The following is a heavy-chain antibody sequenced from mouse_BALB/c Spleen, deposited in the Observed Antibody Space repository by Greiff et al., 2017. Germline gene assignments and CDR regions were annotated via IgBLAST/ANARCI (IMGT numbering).Heavy chain of an antibody. D-gene: IGHD2-1*01. CDR1: GYTFTDYW. Sequence: VQLQQPGAELVMPGASVKMSCKASGYTFTDYWMHWVKQRPGQGLEWIGAIDTSDSYTSYNQKFKGKATLTVDESSSTAYMQLSSLTSEDSAVYYCAIFFYGNYYWGQGTTLTVSS. V-gene: IGHV1-69*01. J-gene: IGHJ2*01. CDR3: AIFFYGNYY. CDR2: IDTSDSYT.